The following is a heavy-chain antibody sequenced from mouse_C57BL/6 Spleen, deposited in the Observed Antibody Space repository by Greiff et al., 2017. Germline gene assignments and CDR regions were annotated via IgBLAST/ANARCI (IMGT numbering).Heavy chain of an antibody. CDR1: GFNIKDDY. D-gene: IGHD2-5*01. V-gene: IGHV14-4*01. CDR2: IDPENGDT. Sequence: VQLQQSGAELVRPGASVKLSCTASGFNIKDDYMHWVKQRPEQGLEWIGWIDPENGDTEYASKFQGKATITADTSSNTAYLQLSSLTSEDTAVYYCTTSRYSNYWGQGTLVTVSA. CDR3: TTSRYSNY. J-gene: IGHJ3*01.